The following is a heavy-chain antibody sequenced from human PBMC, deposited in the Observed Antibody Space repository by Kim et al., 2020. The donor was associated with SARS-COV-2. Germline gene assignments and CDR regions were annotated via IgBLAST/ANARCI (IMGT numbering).Heavy chain of an antibody. CDR2: INHSGST. CDR1: GGSFSGYY. D-gene: IGHD3-10*01. V-gene: IGHV4-34*01. Sequence: SETLSLTCAVYGGSFSGYYWSWIRQPPGKGLEWIGEINHSGSTNYNPSLKSRVTISVDTSKNQFSLKLSSVTAADTAVYYCARGGPAQSPRFRGVISPNYYGMDVWGQGTTVTVSS. J-gene: IGHJ6*02. CDR3: ARGGPAQSPRFRGVISPNYYGMDV.